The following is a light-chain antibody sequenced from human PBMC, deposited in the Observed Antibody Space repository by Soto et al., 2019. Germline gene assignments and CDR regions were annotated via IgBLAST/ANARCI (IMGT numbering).Light chain of an antibody. Sequence: QSVLTQPASVSGSPGQSIAISCTGTSSDIGAYAYVSWYQQHPGKVPKLIVFDVNYRPSGVSSRFSGSKSGNTASLTISGLQAEDEADYYCSSYTSTSSVIFGGETKLTVL. J-gene: IGLJ2*01. CDR2: DVN. CDR1: SSDIGAYAY. V-gene: IGLV2-14*03. CDR3: SSYTSTSSVI.